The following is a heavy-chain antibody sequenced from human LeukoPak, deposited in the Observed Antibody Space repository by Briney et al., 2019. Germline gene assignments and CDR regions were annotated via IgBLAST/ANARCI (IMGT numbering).Heavy chain of an antibody. V-gene: IGHV4-34*01. Sequence: SETLSLTCAVYGGSFSGYYWSWIRQPPRKGLEWIGEINHSGSTNYNPSLKSRVTISVDTSKNQFSLKLSSVTAADTAVYYCARGAGMSPAATAYYYYMDVWGKGTTVTVSS. CDR3: ARGAGMSPAATAYYYYMDV. CDR2: INHSGST. CDR1: GGSFSGYY. J-gene: IGHJ6*03. D-gene: IGHD2-2*01.